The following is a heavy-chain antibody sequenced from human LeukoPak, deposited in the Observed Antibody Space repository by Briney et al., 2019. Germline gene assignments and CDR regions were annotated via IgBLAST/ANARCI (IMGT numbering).Heavy chain of an antibody. CDR3: AKNGDRGAYCAGGTCYPYFYYYMDV. V-gene: IGHV3-48*01. CDR1: GFTFSSYS. D-gene: IGHD2-15*01. Sequence: GGSLRLSCAASGFTFSSYSMNWVRQAPGKGLEWVSYISSSSSTIYYADSVKGRFTISRDNAKNSLYLQMNSLRAEDTAIYYCAKNGDRGAYCAGGTCYPYFYYYMDVWGKGTTVTI. J-gene: IGHJ6*03. CDR2: ISSSSSTI.